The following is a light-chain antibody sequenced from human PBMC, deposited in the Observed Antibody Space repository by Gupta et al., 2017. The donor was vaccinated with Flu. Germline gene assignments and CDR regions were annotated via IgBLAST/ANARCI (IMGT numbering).Light chain of an antibody. J-gene: IGLJ3*02. V-gene: IGLV2-11*01. CDR3: CSFAGGNTYWV. Sequence: QSALTHPRPVSGSPGQSVTLSCTGPSSDVGGNNDVSWYQQHPGKAPKLIIYDVNKRPSGVPDRISGSKSGGTASLAISGLQAEDEADYYCCSFAGGNTYWVFGGGTRLTVL. CDR1: SSDVGGNND. CDR2: DVN.